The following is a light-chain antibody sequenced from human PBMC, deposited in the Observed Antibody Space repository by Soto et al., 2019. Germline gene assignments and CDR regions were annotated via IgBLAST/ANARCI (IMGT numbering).Light chain of an antibody. Sequence: IVLTHSPGTLSLSPGERATLSCRASQSVYNNYLAWYQLKPGQAPRLVIYGASSRATGIPDRFSASGSGTDFTLTISRLEPEDFAVYYCQQFSSYPLTFGGGTKVDIK. J-gene: IGKJ4*01. V-gene: IGKV3-20*01. CDR3: QQFSSYPLT. CDR2: GAS. CDR1: QSVYNNY.